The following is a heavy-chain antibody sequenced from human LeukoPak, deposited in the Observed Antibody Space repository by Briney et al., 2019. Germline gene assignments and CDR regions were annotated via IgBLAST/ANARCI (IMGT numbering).Heavy chain of an antibody. CDR3: ARVGAMRWDY. V-gene: IGHV3-48*01. CDR1: GFTFSNYS. Sequence: GGALRLSCAASGFTFSNYSMNGVRQVPGKGLEWVSYISSSSSTIYYAGAVKGRFTISRDNAKNSLYLQMNSLRAEDTAVYYCARVGAMRWDYWGQGTLVTVSS. CDR2: ISSSSSTI. J-gene: IGHJ4*02. D-gene: IGHD2-2*01.